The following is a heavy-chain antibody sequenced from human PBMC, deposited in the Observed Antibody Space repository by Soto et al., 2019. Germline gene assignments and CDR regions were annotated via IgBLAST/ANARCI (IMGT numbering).Heavy chain of an antibody. Sequence: GASVKVSCKASGYTFTSYGISWVRQAPGQGLEWMGWISAYNGNTNYAQKLQGRVTMTTDTSTSTAYMELRSLRSDDTAVYYCARDRDTFGGVIVPSDFDYWGQGTLVTVSS. J-gene: IGHJ4*02. V-gene: IGHV1-18*01. CDR2: ISAYNGNT. CDR1: GYTFTSYG. D-gene: IGHD3-16*02. CDR3: ARDRDTFGGVIVPSDFDY.